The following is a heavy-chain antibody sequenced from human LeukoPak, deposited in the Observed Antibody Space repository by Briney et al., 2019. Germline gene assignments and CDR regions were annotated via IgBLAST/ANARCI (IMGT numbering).Heavy chain of an antibody. D-gene: IGHD4-11*01. CDR3: ARGVPKTSYYYYYMDV. CDR1: GFTCSDYS. V-gene: IGHV3-48*01. CDR2: ISSSGFTL. Sequence: GGSLRLSCAASGFTCSDYSMNWVRQAPGKGLEWVSYISSSGFTLNYADSVKGRFTISRDNAKNSLYLQMNSLRAEDTAVYYCARGVPKTSYYYYYMDVWGKGTTVTVSS. J-gene: IGHJ6*03.